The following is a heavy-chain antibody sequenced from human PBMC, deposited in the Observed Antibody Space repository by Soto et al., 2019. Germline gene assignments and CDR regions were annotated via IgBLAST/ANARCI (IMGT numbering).Heavy chain of an antibody. CDR1: GYRFTSYW. Sequence: GESLKISCKGSGYRFTSYWIGWERQKTGKGLEWMGIIYPGDSDTRYSPSFQGQVTISADKSISTAYLQWSSLKASDTAMYYCASTPTVTDAFDIWGQGTMVTVSS. D-gene: IGHD4-17*01. CDR2: IYPGDSDT. CDR3: ASTPTVTDAFDI. V-gene: IGHV5-51*01. J-gene: IGHJ3*02.